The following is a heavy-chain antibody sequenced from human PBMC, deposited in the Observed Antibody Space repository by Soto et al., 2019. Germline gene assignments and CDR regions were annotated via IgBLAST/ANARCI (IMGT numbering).Heavy chain of an antibody. D-gene: IGHD6-13*01. V-gene: IGHV4-59*01. J-gene: IGHJ4*02. CDR3: AREASIAAAAPFDY. Sequence: ETLSLTCTVSGGSISSYYWSWIRQPPGKGLEWIGYIYYSGSTNYNPSLKSRVTISVDTSKNQFSLKLSSVTAADTAVYYCAREASIAAAAPFDYWGQGTLVTVPQ. CDR2: IYYSGST. CDR1: GGSISSYY.